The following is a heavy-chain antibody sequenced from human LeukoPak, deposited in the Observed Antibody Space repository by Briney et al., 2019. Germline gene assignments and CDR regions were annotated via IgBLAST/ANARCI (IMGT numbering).Heavy chain of an antibody. Sequence: SETLSLTCTVSGGSISSSSYYWGWIRQPPGKGLEWIGSIYYSGSTYYNPSLKSRVTISVDTSKNQFSLKLSSVTAADTAVYYCARQIVVVVAATTNLYNWFDPWGQGTLVTVSS. V-gene: IGHV4-39*01. CDR3: ARQIVVVVAATTNLYNWFDP. CDR2: IYYSGST. J-gene: IGHJ5*02. CDR1: GGSISSSSYY. D-gene: IGHD2-15*01.